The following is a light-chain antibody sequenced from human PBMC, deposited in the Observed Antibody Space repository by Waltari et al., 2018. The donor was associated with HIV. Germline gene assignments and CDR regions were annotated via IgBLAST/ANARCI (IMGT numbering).Light chain of an antibody. CDR2: EAS. J-gene: IGKJ1*01. CDR1: QSVGVF. Sequence: EIVLTQSPATLSLSPGDSATLSCRARQSVGVFLAWYQHKPGQPPRLLIHEASNRATGVPARFSGSGSGTDFTLTISSLQPEDFATFYCQQSSSTLWTFGQGTNVEI. V-gene: IGKV3-11*01. CDR3: QQSSSTLWT.